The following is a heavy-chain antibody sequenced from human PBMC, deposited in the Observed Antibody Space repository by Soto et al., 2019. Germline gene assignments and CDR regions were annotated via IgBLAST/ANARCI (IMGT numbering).Heavy chain of an antibody. CDR2: IRSRPHNYAT. CDR1: GLNFSGSA. Sequence: VQLVESGGGLVQIGGSLKLSCATSGLNFSGSAMHWARQASGKRLEWVGRIRSRPHNYATTYAASVEGRFTISRDDSKNTVYLQMNGLKTEDTAVYYCTTERDYWGRGTLVTVSS. CDR3: TTERDY. V-gene: IGHV3-73*02. J-gene: IGHJ4*02.